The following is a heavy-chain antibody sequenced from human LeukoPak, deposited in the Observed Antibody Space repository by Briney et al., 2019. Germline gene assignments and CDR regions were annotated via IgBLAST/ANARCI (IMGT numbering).Heavy chain of an antibody. Sequence: GGSLRLSCAATGLKFAYHSMPWVRQVPGKGLGWISLISWDGYTTYYADSVKGRFTISRDNSRNSLYLQMNSLKTEDTALYYCARDLTPYAASGYSPLVSWGQGTLVTVSS. CDR2: ISWDGYTT. CDR1: GLKFAYHS. V-gene: IGHV3-43*01. CDR3: ARDLTPYAASGYSPLVS. D-gene: IGHD3-22*01. J-gene: IGHJ4*02.